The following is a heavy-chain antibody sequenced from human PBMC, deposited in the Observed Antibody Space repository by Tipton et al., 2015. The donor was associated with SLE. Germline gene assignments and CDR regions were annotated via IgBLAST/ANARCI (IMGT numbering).Heavy chain of an antibody. Sequence: SLRLSCAASGFTFSSYWMSWVRQAPGKGLEWVANIKQDGSEKYYVDFVKGRFTISRDNAKNSLYLQMNSLRAEDTAVYYCASPPYYGSGGYRPYWYFDLWGRGTLVTVSS. CDR3: ASPPYYGSGGYRPYWYFDL. D-gene: IGHD3-10*01. CDR1: GFTFSSYW. CDR2: IKQDGSEK. J-gene: IGHJ2*01. V-gene: IGHV3-7*01.